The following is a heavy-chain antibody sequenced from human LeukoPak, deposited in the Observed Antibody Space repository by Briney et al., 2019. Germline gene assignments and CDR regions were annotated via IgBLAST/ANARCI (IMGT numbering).Heavy chain of an antibody. D-gene: IGHD4-17*01. CDR1: GYTFTSYG. Sequence: ASVKVSCKASGYTFTSYGISWVRQAPGQGLEWMGWISAYNGNTNYAQKLQGRVTMTTDTSTSTAYMELRSLRSDDTAVYYCARAYGDYSDLNWFDPWGQGTLVTVSS. J-gene: IGHJ5*02. CDR2: ISAYNGNT. CDR3: ARAYGDYSDLNWFDP. V-gene: IGHV1-18*01.